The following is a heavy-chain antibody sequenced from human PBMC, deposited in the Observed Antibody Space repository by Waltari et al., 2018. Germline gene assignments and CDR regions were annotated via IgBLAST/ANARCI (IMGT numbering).Heavy chain of an antibody. CDR2: IYPGDSNT. J-gene: IGHJ4*02. D-gene: IGHD5-18*01. CDR1: GYSFAKYG. V-gene: IGHV5-51*01. Sequence: EVQLEQSGAEVKKPGESLKISCNGSGYSFAKYGIGWVVQMPGKGLEWMGVIYPGDSNTKYSLSFQGQVTISADTSISTAYLQWSSLKASDTTIYFCARQNIHSYGYGYFDFWGQGTLVTVSS. CDR3: ARQNIHSYGYGYFDF.